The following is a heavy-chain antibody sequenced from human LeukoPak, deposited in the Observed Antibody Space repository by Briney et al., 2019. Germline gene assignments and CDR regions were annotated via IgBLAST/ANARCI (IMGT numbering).Heavy chain of an antibody. Sequence: GGSLRLSCAASGFTFSSYGMHWVRQAPGKGLEWVAVIWYDGSNKYYADSVEGRFTISRDNSKNTLYLQMNSLRAEDTAVYYCARERAGNSGGGNSFDYWGQGTLVTVSS. V-gene: IGHV3-33*01. CDR1: GFTFSSYG. CDR3: ARERAGNSGGGNSFDY. D-gene: IGHD4-23*01. J-gene: IGHJ4*02. CDR2: IWYDGSNK.